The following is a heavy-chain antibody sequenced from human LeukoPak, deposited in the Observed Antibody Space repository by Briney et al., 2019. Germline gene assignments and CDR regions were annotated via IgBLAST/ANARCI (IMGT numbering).Heavy chain of an antibody. CDR3: STQGYCSGGSCEAFDY. CDR2: IKSKTDGGTT. J-gene: IGHJ4*02. CDR1: GFPFSTYG. D-gene: IGHD2-15*01. V-gene: IGHV3-15*01. Sequence: GGSLRLSCAASGFPFSTYGMNWVRQAPGKGLEWVGRIKSKTDGGTTDYAAAVKGRFTISREDSKNTLYLQINNLKTEDTAVYYCSTQGYCSGGSCEAFDYWGQGTLVTVSS.